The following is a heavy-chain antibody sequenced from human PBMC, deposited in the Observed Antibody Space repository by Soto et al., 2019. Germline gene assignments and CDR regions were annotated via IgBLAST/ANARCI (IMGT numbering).Heavy chain of an antibody. CDR1: GGSISSYY. V-gene: IGHV4-59*01. D-gene: IGHD6-6*01. CDR3: ARDKTSSSSTPYYYYYGMDV. J-gene: IGHJ6*02. Sequence: SETLSLTCTVSGGSISSYYWSWIRQPPGKGLEWIGYIYYSRSTNYNPSLKSRVTISVDTSKNQFSLKLSSVTPADTAVYYCARDKTSSSSTPYYYYYGMDVWGQGTTVTVSS. CDR2: IYYSRST.